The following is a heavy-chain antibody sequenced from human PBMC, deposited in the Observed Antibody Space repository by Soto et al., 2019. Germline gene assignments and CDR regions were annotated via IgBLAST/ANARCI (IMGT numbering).Heavy chain of an antibody. D-gene: IGHD6-6*01. CDR1: GGSFSGYY. V-gene: IGHV4-34*01. Sequence: SETLSLTCAVYGGSFSGYYWSWIRQPPGKGLEWIGEINHSGSTNYNPSLKSRVTISVDTSKNQFSLKLSSVTAADTAVYYCARHEYSRAYYYYYGMDVWGPGTTVT. J-gene: IGHJ6*02. CDR2: INHSGST. CDR3: ARHEYSRAYYYYYGMDV.